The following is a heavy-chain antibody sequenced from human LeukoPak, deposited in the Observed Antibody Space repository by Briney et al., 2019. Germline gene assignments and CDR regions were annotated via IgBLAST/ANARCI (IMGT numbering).Heavy chain of an antibody. Sequence: WASVKVSCKASGYTFTSYGISWARQAPGQGLEWMGWISAYNGNTNYAQKLQGRVTMTTDTSTSTAYMELRSLRSDDTAVYYCARVGGYYPSHWYFDLWGRGTLVTVSS. J-gene: IGHJ2*01. D-gene: IGHD3-22*01. V-gene: IGHV1-18*01. CDR3: ARVGGYYPSHWYFDL. CDR1: GYTFTSYG. CDR2: ISAYNGNT.